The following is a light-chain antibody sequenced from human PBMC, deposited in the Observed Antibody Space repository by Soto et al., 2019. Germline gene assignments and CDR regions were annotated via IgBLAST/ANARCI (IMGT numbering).Light chain of an antibody. V-gene: IGKV1-5*01. CDR1: QNINSW. CDR3: QQFHSFSRT. Sequence: DIHMTQSPSTLSASLGDRVTITFRASQNINSWLAWYQQKPGKAPNLLIYDASTLESGVPSRFSGSGSGTEFTLTISSLQPEDFATYYCQQFHSFSRTFGQGTKVDIK. J-gene: IGKJ1*01. CDR2: DAS.